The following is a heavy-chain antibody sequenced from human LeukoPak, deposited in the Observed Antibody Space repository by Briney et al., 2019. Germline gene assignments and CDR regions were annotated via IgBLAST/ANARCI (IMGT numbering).Heavy chain of an antibody. J-gene: IGHJ6*02. CDR1: GFTFSSYA. D-gene: IGHD6-19*01. CDR3: ARDGPGIAVAGPYYYYYGMDV. CDR2: ISYGGSNK. V-gene: IGHV3-30-3*01. Sequence: PGRSLRLSCAASGFTFSSYAMHWVRQAPGKGLEWVAVISYGGSNKYYADSVKGRFTISRDNSKNTLYLQMNSLRAEDTAVYYCARDGPGIAVAGPYYYYYGMDVWGQGTTVTVSS.